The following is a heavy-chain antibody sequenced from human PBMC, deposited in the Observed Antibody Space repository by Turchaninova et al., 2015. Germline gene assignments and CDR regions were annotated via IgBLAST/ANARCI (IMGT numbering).Heavy chain of an antibody. CDR2: IYYSGST. CDR3: ARGTHHSSSPGFDY. Sequence: QVQLQESGPGLVKPSETLSLTCTVPGGSISSYFWSWIRQPPGKGLEWIGYIYYSGSTNYNPSLKSRVTISVDTSKNQFSLKLSSVTAADTAVYYCARGTHHSSSPGFDYWGQGTLVTVSS. J-gene: IGHJ4*02. CDR1: GGSISSYF. V-gene: IGHV4-59*01. D-gene: IGHD6-6*01.